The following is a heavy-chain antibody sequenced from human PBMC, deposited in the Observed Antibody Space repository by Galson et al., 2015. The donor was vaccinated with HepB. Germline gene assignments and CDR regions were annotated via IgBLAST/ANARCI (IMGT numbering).Heavy chain of an antibody. J-gene: IGHJ4*02. D-gene: IGHD6-6*01. CDR1: GFTFSNAW. CDR2: IKSKTDGGTT. V-gene: IGHV3-15*01. Sequence: SLRLSCAASGFTFSNAWMSWVHQAPGKGLEWIGRIKSKTDGGTTDYAAPVKDRITISRDDSKNTMYLQMNSLKTEDTAVYYCTTDGGRAARPLFDSWGQGTLVTVSS. CDR3: TTDGGRAARPLFDS.